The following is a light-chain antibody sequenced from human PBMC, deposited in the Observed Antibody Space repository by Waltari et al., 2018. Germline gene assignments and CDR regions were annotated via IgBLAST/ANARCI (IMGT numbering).Light chain of an antibody. J-gene: IGLJ1*01. CDR2: RNH. CDR1: RANPGSHS. V-gene: IGLV1-47*01. Sequence: QSVLTPPPSVSATPGQRVTIPCSGSRANPGSHSLYWYQQPPRTAPKLLIYRNHERPSRVPDRFAASKYGTTASLVINELRSEDEGIYYCASWDESHYVFGPGTTVTVL. CDR3: ASWDESHYV.